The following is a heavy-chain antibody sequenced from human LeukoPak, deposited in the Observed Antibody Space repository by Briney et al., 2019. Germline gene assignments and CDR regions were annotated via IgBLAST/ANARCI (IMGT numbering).Heavy chain of an antibody. J-gene: IGHJ4*02. D-gene: IGHD3-16*02. CDR3: AAAPQTYRYLAY. CDR1: GFTFSDYF. CDR2: ISSGGSTI. V-gene: IGHV3-11*04. Sequence: GGSLRLSCAASGFTFSDYFMSWIRQAPGKGLEWVSYISSGGSTIYYADSVKGRFTISRDNAKNSLYLQVSSLRAEDTAVYYCAAAPQTYRYLAYWGQGTLVTVSS.